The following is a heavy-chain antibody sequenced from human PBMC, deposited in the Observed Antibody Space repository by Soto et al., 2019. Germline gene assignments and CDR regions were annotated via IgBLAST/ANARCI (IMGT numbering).Heavy chain of an antibody. V-gene: IGHV4-4*02. Sequence: QVQLEESGPGLVKPSGTLSLTCAVSGGSISTDNWWSWVRQPPGKGLEWVGEIYHSGSTNYNPSLKSRLTISIDKSKDQFSRDVISVTAADTAIYYCARGGRWLFDYWGQGTLVTVSS. CDR3: ARGGRWLFDY. J-gene: IGHJ4*02. CDR2: IYHSGST. CDR1: GGSISTDNW. D-gene: IGHD6-19*01.